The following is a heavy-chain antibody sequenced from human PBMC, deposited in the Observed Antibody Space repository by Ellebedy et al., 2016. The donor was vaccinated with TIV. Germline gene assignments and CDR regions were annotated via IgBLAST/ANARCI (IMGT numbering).Heavy chain of an antibody. CDR3: AEGYCSGGSCDPHDYYFYGIDV. Sequence: SETLSLTXTVSGGSISSSIHYWGWIRQSPGKGLQWIGTIYYSGSTYYNPSLKSRVTISVDTSKSQFSLKLTSVTAADTAVYYCAEGYCSGGSCDPHDYYFYGIDVWGQGTTVTVSS. V-gene: IGHV4-39*07. D-gene: IGHD2-15*01. CDR2: IYYSGST. J-gene: IGHJ6*02. CDR1: GGSISSSIHY.